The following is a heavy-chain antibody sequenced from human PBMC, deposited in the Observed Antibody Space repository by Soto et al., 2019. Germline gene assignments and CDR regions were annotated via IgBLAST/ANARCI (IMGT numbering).Heavy chain of an antibody. CDR2: ITPYSGDT. CDR1: GYTFTSYG. Sequence: QVQLVQSGADVKKPGASVKVSCKASGYTFTSYGIIWVRQAPGQGLEWMGYITPYSGDTNYAQKLQGRVTMTTDTSTSTAYMELKSLRSDDTAVYFCARYRRFDFGMDVWGQGTTVTVSS. CDR3: ARYRRFDFGMDV. D-gene: IGHD3-10*01. J-gene: IGHJ6*02. V-gene: IGHV1-18*01.